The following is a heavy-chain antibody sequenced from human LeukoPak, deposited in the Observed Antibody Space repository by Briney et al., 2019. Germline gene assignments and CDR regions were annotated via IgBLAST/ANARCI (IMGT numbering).Heavy chain of an antibody. J-gene: IGHJ4*02. D-gene: IGHD3-10*01. V-gene: IGHV3-9*03. Sequence: GGSLRLSCAASGFTFDDYAMRWVRQAPGKGLEWVSGISWNSGSIGYADSVKGRFTISRDNAKNSLYLQMNSLRAEDMALYYCAKDVGRVKFGIFDYWGQGTLVTVSS. CDR1: GFTFDDYA. CDR3: AKDVGRVKFGIFDY. CDR2: ISWNSGSI.